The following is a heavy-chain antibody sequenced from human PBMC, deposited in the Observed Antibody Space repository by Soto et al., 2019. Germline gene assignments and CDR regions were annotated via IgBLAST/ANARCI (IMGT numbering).Heavy chain of an antibody. CDR2: ISSSSYT. CDR1: GFTFSDYY. D-gene: IGHD6-19*01. CDR3: ARGLAVAGDNWFDP. V-gene: IGHV3-11*05. Sequence: GGSLRLSCAASGFTFSDYYMSWIRQAPGKGLEWVSYISSSSYTNYADSVKGRFTISRDNAKNSLYLQMNSLRAEDTAVYYCARGLAVAGDNWFDPWGQGTLVTVSS. J-gene: IGHJ5*02.